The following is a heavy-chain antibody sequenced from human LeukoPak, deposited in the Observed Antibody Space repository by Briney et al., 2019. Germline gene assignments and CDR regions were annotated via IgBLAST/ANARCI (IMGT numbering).Heavy chain of an antibody. Sequence: SETLSLTCTVSDDSISDYYRGWIRQPPGKGLEWIGYFHNSGTSTYNPSLKSRVTISADTSKNQFSLKLNSLTTADTAVYYCTFNLGSGSFGFDIWGQGTMVTVSS. V-gene: IGHV4-59*01. CDR3: TFNLGSGSFGFDI. CDR1: DDSISDYY. CDR2: FHNSGTS. J-gene: IGHJ3*02. D-gene: IGHD3-10*01.